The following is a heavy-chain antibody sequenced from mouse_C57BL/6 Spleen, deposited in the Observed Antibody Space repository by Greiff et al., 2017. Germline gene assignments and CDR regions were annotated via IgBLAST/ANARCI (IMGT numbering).Heavy chain of an antibody. CDR2: IDPEDGDT. V-gene: IGHV14-1*01. D-gene: IGHD2-5*01. CDR3: TKDDYSNYGGFAY. J-gene: IGHJ3*01. CDR1: GFNIKDYY. Sequence: EVKLMESGAELVRPGASVKLSCTASGFNIKDYYMHWVKQRPEQGLEWIGRIDPEDGDTEYAPKFQGKATMTADKSSNTAYLQLSSLTSEDTAVYYCTKDDYSNYGGFAYWGQGTLVTVSA.